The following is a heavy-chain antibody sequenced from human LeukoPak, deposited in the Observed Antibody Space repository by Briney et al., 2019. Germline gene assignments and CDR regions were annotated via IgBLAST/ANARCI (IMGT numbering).Heavy chain of an antibody. CDR1: GGSISSSSYY. CDR3: ARLQRTAMVVGY. Sequence: PSETLSLTCSVSGGSISSSSYYWGWIRQPPGKGLEWIGSIYYSGSTYYNPSLKSRVTISVDTSKNQFSLKLSSVTAADTALYYCARLQRTAMVVGYWGQGTLVTVSS. J-gene: IGHJ4*02. D-gene: IGHD5-18*01. CDR2: IYYSGST. V-gene: IGHV4-39*01.